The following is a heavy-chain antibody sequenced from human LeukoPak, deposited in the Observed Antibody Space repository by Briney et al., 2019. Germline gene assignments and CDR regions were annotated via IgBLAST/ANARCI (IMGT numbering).Heavy chain of an antibody. D-gene: IGHD2-15*01. CDR3: AKSHCSSGTCHSYLPYYFDY. J-gene: IGHJ4*02. CDR1: GFTFSSYA. Sequence: GGSLRLSCAASGFTFSSYAMSWVRQAPGKGLQWVSSISDGGHSTYFADSVRGRFTLSRDNSKNTLYLQMNSLRDEDTAIYYCAKSHCSSGTCHSYLPYYFDYWGQGTLVTVSS. CDR2: ISDGGHST. V-gene: IGHV3-23*01.